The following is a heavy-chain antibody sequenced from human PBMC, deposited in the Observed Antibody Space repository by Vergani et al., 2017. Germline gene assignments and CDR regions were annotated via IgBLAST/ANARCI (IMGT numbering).Heavy chain of an antibody. J-gene: IGHJ4*02. D-gene: IGHD6-13*01. CDR1: GFTFSSYS. CDR2: ISSSSSYI. CDR3: AREIIAAAGTYYFDY. V-gene: IGHV3-21*01. Sequence: EVQLVESGGGLVKPGGSLRLSCAASGFTFSSYSMNWVRQAPGKGLEWVSSISSSSSYIYYADSVKGRFTICRDNAKNSLYLQMNSLRAEDTAVYYCAREIIAAAGTYYFDYWGQGTLVTVSS.